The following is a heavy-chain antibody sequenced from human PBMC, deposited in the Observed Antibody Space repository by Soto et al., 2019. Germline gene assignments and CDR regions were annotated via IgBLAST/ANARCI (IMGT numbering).Heavy chain of an antibody. D-gene: IGHD3-22*01. Sequence: EVQLVESGGGLIQPGGSLRLSCAASGLTVTSNYMSWVRQAPGKGLEWVSTIYIDGRTFYADSVKGRFTISRDNSKNTLYLQMNSLRAEDTAVYFCVSVWHSNGDYWGQGTLVTVSS. CDR2: IYIDGRT. CDR1: GLTVTSNY. CDR3: VSVWHSNGDY. J-gene: IGHJ4*02. V-gene: IGHV3-53*01.